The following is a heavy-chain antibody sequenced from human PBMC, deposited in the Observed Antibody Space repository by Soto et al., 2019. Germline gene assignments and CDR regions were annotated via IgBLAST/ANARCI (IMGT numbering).Heavy chain of an antibody. CDR1: GCTFTDYD. Sequence: ASVKFACKTSGCTFTDYDINWVRQATGQGLEWMGWVSPDHGNAGYAPQFQGRVTMTSDTSTSTVYMELSNLRSDDTAVYFCEVTTGYWGQGTMVTVSS. CDR2: VSPDHGNA. J-gene: IGHJ4*02. V-gene: IGHV1-8*01. D-gene: IGHD2-21*02. CDR3: EVTTGY.